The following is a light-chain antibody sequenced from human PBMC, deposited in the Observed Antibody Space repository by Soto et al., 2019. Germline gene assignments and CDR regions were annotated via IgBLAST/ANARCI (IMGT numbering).Light chain of an antibody. V-gene: IGKV3-11*01. CDR2: GSS. Sequence: EIVLTQSPATLSLSPGERATLSCRASQSSGTYLAWYQHRPGQAPRLLIYGSSNRAAGLPARFSGSASGTDFTLTISSLEPEDFAVYYCQQRNRWPPIFTFGPGTKVDFK. CDR3: QQRNRWPPIFT. CDR1: QSSGTY. J-gene: IGKJ3*01.